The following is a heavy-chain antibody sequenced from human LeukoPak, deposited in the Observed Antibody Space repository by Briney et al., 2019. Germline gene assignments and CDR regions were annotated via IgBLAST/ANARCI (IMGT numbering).Heavy chain of an antibody. Sequence: PSETLSLTCTVSGYSISSGYYWGWIRQLPGKGLEWIGSIYHSGSTYYNPSLKSRVTISVDTSKNQFSLKLSSVTAADTAVYYCARTTIAAAGTIDYWGQGTLVTVSS. CDR1: GYSISSGYY. CDR3: ARTTIAAAGTIDY. V-gene: IGHV4-38-2*02. CDR2: IYHSGST. J-gene: IGHJ4*02. D-gene: IGHD6-13*01.